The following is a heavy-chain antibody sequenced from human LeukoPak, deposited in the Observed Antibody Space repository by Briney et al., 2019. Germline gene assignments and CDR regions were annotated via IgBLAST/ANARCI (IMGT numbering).Heavy chain of an antibody. Sequence: ASVKVSCKASGYTFTSYYLYWVRQAPGQGLEWMGVINPSGGSTTSAQKFQGRVTMTRDTSTSTVYMELSSLRSEDTAVYYCARGPGAAEDGGGYCFDYWGQGTLVTVSS. CDR2: INPSGGST. CDR1: GYTFTSYY. CDR3: ARGPGAAEDGGGYCFDY. V-gene: IGHV1-46*01. D-gene: IGHD3-22*01. J-gene: IGHJ4*02.